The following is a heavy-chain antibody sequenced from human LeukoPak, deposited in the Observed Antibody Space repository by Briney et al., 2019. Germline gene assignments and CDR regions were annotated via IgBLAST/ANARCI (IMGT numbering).Heavy chain of an antibody. J-gene: IGHJ4*02. CDR1: GYTFTDYY. V-gene: IGHV1-2*02. CDR2: ISPSSGGT. D-gene: IGHD5-12*01. Sequence: ASVKVSCKSSGYTFTDYYIHWVRQAPGQGLEWMGWISPSSGGTNYAQNFQGRVTLTGDTSIRTVYMELSSLRSDDTAVYYCARGLVGSAYDFDYWGQGTLVPVSS. CDR3: ARGLVGSAYDFDY.